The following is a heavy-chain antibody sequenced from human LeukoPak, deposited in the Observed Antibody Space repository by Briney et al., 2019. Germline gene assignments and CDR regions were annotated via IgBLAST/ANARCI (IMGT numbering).Heavy chain of an antibody. V-gene: IGHV3-23*01. J-gene: IGHJ6*03. CDR3: TRREYSYDVTDYYYYYMDV. D-gene: IGHD5-18*01. Sequence: GGSLRLSCAASGFTFSSYAVTWVRQAPGKGLEWVSAITGGGDTTYYADSVKGRFTISRDNSKNTAYLQMNSLKTEDTAVYYCTRREYSYDVTDYYYYYMDVWGKGTTVTVSS. CDR1: GFTFSSYA. CDR2: ITGGGDTT.